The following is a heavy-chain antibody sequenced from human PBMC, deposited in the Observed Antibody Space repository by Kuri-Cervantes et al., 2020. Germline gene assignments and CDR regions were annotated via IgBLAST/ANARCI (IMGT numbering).Heavy chain of an antibody. CDR3: ARISYYDSSGYFD. D-gene: IGHD3-22*01. J-gene: IGHJ4*02. V-gene: IGHV4-59*01. Sequence: GSLRLSCTVSGGSISSYYWSWIRQPPGKGLEWIGYIYYSGSTNYNPSLKSRVTISVDTSKNQFSLKLSSVTAADTAVYYCARISYYDSSGYFDWGQGTLVTVSS. CDR1: GGSISSYY. CDR2: IYYSGST.